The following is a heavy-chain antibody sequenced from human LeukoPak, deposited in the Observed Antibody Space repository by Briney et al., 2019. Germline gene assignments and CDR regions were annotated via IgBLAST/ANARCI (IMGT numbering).Heavy chain of an antibody. V-gene: IGHV1-69*13. CDR1: GGTFSSYA. J-gene: IGHJ5*02. CDR2: IIPIFGTA. CDR3: AGYCSGGSCYWDNGFDP. Sequence: SVKVSCKASGGTFSSYAISWVRQAPGQGLEWMGGIIPIFGTANYAQKFQGRVTITADESTSTAYMELSNLRSEDTAVYYCAGYCSGGSCYWDNGFDPWGQGTLVTVSS. D-gene: IGHD2-15*01.